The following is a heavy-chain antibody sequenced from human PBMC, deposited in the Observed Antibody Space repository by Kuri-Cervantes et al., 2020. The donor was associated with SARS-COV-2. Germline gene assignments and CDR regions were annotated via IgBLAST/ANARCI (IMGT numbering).Heavy chain of an antibody. CDR2: INPSGGST. Sequence: ASVKVSCKASGYTFTSYDINWVRQATGQGLEWMGIINPSGGSTSYAQKFQGRVTMTRDTSTSTVYMELSSLRSEDTAVHYCARTPTVTTYYFDYWGQGTLVTVSS. CDR1: GYTFTSYD. V-gene: IGHV1-46*01. D-gene: IGHD4-17*01. J-gene: IGHJ4*02. CDR3: ARTPTVTTYYFDY.